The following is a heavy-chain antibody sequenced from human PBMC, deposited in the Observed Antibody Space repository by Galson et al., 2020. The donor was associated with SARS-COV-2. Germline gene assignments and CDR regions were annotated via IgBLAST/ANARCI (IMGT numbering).Heavy chain of an antibody. J-gene: IGHJ4*02. Sequence: ASETLSLTCTVSGGSTSSSSYYWGWIRQPPGKGLEWIGTIYYSGSTYYNPSLKSRVTISIDTSKNQFSLKLSSVTAADTSVYYCARHTYYYGSGNLQVFDYWGQGTLVTVSS. CDR2: IYYSGST. CDR1: GGSTSSSSYY. CDR3: ARHTYYYGSGNLQVFDY. V-gene: IGHV4-39*01. D-gene: IGHD3-10*01.